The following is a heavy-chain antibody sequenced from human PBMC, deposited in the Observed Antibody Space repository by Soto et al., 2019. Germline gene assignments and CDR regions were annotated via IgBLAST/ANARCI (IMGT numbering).Heavy chain of an antibody. V-gene: IGHV5-51*01. J-gene: IGHJ3*02. CDR1: GYSFTSYW. D-gene: IGHD2-21*01. Sequence: GESLKISCKGSGYSFTSYWVGWVRQMPGKGLEWMGIIYPGDSDTRYSPSFQGQVTISADKSISTAYLQWSSLKASDTAMYYCAKMRGPYCGHNCHDAFDIWGQGTMVTVSS. CDR3: AKMRGPYCGHNCHDAFDI. CDR2: IYPGDSDT.